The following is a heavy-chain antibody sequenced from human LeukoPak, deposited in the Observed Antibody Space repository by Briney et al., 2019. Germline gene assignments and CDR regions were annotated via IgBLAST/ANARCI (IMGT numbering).Heavy chain of an antibody. Sequence: PGGSLRLSCVAPGFTFSTYSMNWVRQAPGKGLEWVSSTDSSGSYIYYADSVKGRFTISRDNAKNSLYLQMNSLRAEDTAVYYCARGGSSRIDYWGQGTLVTVSS. CDR1: GFTFSTYS. D-gene: IGHD6-13*01. CDR3: ARGGSSRIDY. J-gene: IGHJ4*02. V-gene: IGHV3-21*01. CDR2: TDSSGSYI.